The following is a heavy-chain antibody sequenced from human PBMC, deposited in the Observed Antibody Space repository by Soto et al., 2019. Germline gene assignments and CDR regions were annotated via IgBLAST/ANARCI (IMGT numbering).Heavy chain of an antibody. Sequence: QVQLQESGPGLVKPSETLSLTCSISGGSISDYQWNWIRQPPGKGLEWIGYIYYSGRTNYNPSLKSRRTISLDTSTSQFSLMLRSVTAADTAVYYCARMRGLGEISPYLDYWGQGALVTVSS. V-gene: IGHV4-59*01. CDR3: ARMRGLGEISPYLDY. CDR2: IYYSGRT. D-gene: IGHD3-16*01. CDR1: GGSISDYQ. J-gene: IGHJ4*02.